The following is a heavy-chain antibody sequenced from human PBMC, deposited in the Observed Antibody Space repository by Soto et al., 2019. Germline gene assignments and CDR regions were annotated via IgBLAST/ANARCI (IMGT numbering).Heavy chain of an antibody. Sequence: EVQLVESGGGLVQPGGSLRLSCAASGFTFSSHDMHWVRQVTGKGVEWVSGIDSAGDAKYPASVKGGFTISRENAKNSLYLQMNSLRAEDTAMYYCTRGGIWGVSWNWFDTWGQGTLVTVSS. CDR2: IDSAGDA. CDR1: GFTFSSHD. V-gene: IGHV3-13*01. CDR3: TRGGIWGVSWNWFDT. J-gene: IGHJ5*02. D-gene: IGHD3-10*01.